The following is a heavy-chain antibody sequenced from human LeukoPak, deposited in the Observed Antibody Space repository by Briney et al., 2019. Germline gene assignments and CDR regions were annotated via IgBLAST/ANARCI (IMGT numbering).Heavy chain of an antibody. Sequence: PGGSLTLSCAGSGFTFSSYAMSWVRQAPGQGLEWVSVISDSGDYTSYADSVRGRFTISRDNSRNTLYLQMISLRPEDTAVYYCAKDPSIWKYCTYGVCSPFDFWGQGTLVTLSS. CDR3: AKDPSIWKYCTYGVCSPFDF. V-gene: IGHV3-23*01. D-gene: IGHD2-8*01. J-gene: IGHJ4*02. CDR2: ISDSGDYT. CDR1: GFTFSSYA.